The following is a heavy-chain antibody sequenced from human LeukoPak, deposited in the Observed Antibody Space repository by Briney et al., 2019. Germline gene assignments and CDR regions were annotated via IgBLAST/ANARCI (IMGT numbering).Heavy chain of an antibody. D-gene: IGHD3-16*02. CDR3: AREDYDYVWGSYRFDY. CDR1: GGSISSYY. Sequence: PSETLSLTCTVSGGSISSYYWSWIRQPAGKGLEWIGRIYTSGSTNYNPSLKSRVTMSVDTSKNQFSLKLSSVTAAHTAVYYCAREDYDYVWGSYRFDYWGQGTLVTVSS. J-gene: IGHJ4*02. V-gene: IGHV4-4*07. CDR2: IYTSGST.